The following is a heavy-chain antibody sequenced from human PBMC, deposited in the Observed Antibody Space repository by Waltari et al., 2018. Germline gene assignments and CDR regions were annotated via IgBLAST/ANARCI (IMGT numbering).Heavy chain of an antibody. D-gene: IGHD6-13*01. CDR1: GGSISSGSYY. CDR3: ARDLSYSSTVDSDY. V-gene: IGHV4-61*02. Sequence: QVQLQESGPGLVKPSQTLSLTCTVSGGSISSGSYYWSWIRQPAGKGLEWIGRIYTSGSTNYNPSLKSRVTISVDTSKNQFSLKLSSVTAADTAVYYCARDLSYSSTVDSDYWGQGTLVTVSS. CDR2: IYTSGST. J-gene: IGHJ4*02.